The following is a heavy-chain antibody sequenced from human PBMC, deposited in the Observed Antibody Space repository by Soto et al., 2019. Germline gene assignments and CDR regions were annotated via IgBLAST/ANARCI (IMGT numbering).Heavy chain of an antibody. CDR3: ARGPITMIGYYFDY. D-gene: IGHD3-10*02. Sequence: QVQLVQSGAEEKKPGASVKVSCKASGYTFTTYAMHWVRQAPGQRLEWMGWINAGNGNTKYSQKFQGRVTITRDTSASPADTELSSLGSEDTAVYYCARGPITMIGYYFDYWGQGTLVTVSS. CDR1: GYTFTTYA. V-gene: IGHV1-3*05. CDR2: INAGNGNT. J-gene: IGHJ4*02.